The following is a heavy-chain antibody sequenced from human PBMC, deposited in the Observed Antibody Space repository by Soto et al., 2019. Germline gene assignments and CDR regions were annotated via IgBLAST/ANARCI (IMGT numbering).Heavy chain of an antibody. D-gene: IGHD2-2*01. Sequence: SETLSLTCTVSGGSISSYYWSWIRQPPGKGLEWIGYIYYSGSTNYNPSLKSRVTISVDTSKNQFSLKLSSVTAADTAVYYCARISVVPAAFGAYYYYMDVWGKGTTVTVSS. CDR2: IYYSGST. J-gene: IGHJ6*03. V-gene: IGHV4-59*01. CDR3: ARISVVPAAFGAYYYYMDV. CDR1: GGSISSYY.